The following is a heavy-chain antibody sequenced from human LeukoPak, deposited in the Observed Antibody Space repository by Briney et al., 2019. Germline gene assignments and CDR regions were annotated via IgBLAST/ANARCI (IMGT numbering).Heavy chain of an antibody. J-gene: IGHJ4*02. CDR2: IYSGGST. Sequence: GGSLRLSCAASGFTVSSNYMSWVRQAPGKGLEWVSLIYSGGSTYYADSVKGRFTISRDNSKNTLYLQMNSLRAEDTAVYYCARALAYYYDSSGYPIWGQGTLVTVSS. CDR3: ARALAYYYDSSGYPI. V-gene: IGHV3-53*01. CDR1: GFTVSSNY. D-gene: IGHD3-22*01.